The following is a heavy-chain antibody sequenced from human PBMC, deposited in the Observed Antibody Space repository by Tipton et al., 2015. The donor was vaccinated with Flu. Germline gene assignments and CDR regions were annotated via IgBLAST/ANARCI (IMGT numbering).Heavy chain of an antibody. Sequence: SLRLSCAASGFTVSSNYMSWVHQAPGKGLEWVSVIYSGGSTYYADSVKGRFTISRDNSKNTLYLQMNSLRAEDTAVYYCARVRTIAAAGHDYYYMDVWGKGTTVTVSS. CDR2: IYSGGST. CDR1: GFTVSSNY. J-gene: IGHJ6*03. CDR3: ARVRTIAAAGHDYYYMDV. D-gene: IGHD6-13*01. V-gene: IGHV3-66*01.